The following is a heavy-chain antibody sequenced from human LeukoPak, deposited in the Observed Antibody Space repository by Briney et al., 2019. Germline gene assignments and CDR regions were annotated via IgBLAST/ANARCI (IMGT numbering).Heavy chain of an antibody. V-gene: IGHV1-2*02. Sequence: ASVKVSCKASGYTFTSYGISWVRQAPGQGLEWMGWINPKSGGTNYAQNFQGRVTMTRDTSINTAYMELSRLRSDDTAVYYCAARESEVNDYWGQGTLVTVSS. CDR3: AARESEVNDY. CDR1: GYTFTSYG. J-gene: IGHJ4*02. CDR2: INPKSGGT. D-gene: IGHD3-22*01.